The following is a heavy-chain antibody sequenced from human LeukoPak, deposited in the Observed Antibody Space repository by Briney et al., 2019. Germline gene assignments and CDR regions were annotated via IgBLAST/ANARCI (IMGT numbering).Heavy chain of an antibody. J-gene: IGHJ4*02. CDR3: ARDWASMTAY. CDR2: INPNSGGT. CDR1: GYSFTVYY. Sequence: ASVKVSCKASGYSFTVYYIHWVRQAPGQGLEWLGCINPNSGGTNYAQKFQGRVTMTRDTSISTAYMELSRLRSDDTAVYYCARDWASMTAYWGQGTLVTVSS. D-gene: IGHD3-16*01. V-gene: IGHV1-2*02.